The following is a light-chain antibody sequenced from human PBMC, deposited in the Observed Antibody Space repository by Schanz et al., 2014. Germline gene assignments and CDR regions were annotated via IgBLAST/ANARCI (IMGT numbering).Light chain of an antibody. J-gene: IGLJ2*01. CDR1: SSDVGGYDY. CDR3: SSYASNNNVL. Sequence: QSALTQPPSASGSPGQAVTISCTGTSSDVGGYDYVSWYQQHPDKAPKLMIYEVSKRPSGVPDRFSGSKSGNTASLTVSGLQADDEADYYCSSYASNNNVLFGGGTKLTVL. CDR2: EVS. V-gene: IGLV2-8*01.